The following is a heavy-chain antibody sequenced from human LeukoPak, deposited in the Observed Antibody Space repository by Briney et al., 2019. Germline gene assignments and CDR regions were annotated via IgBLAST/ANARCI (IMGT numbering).Heavy chain of an antibody. D-gene: IGHD1-26*01. CDR2: ISGSGDGT. CDR3: AISGAVYDLRYYFDY. J-gene: IGHJ4*02. Sequence: EPGGSLRLSCAASGFTFNNYAMNWVRQAPEKGLEWVSGISGSGDGTYYADSVKGRFTISRDNSKNTLYLQMSSLRTEDTALYYCAISGAVYDLRYYFDYWGQGTLVTVSS. V-gene: IGHV3-23*01. CDR1: GFTFNNYA.